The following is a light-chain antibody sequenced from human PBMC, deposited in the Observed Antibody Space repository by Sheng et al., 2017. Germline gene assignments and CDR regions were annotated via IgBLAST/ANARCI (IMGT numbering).Light chain of an antibody. V-gene: IGLV2-14*03. CDR2: DVS. CDR1: SSDVGGYDF. J-gene: IGLJ3*02. Sequence: QSALTQPASVSGSPGQSITISCTGTSSDVGGYDFVSWYQQHPDRAPKLLIYDVSDRPSGVSNRFSGSKSGNRASLTISGLQTEDEANYYCTSYTSSGTVVFGGGTKLTVL. CDR3: TSYTSSGTVV.